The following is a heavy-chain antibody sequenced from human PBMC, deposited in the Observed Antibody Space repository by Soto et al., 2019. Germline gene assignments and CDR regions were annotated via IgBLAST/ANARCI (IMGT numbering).Heavy chain of an antibody. V-gene: IGHV3-23*01. CDR1: GFTFSSYA. J-gene: IGHJ4*02. D-gene: IGHD3-22*01. Sequence: EVQLLESGGGVVQPGGSLRLSCAASGFTFSSYAMSWVRQAPGKGLEWVSAISGSGGSTYYADSVKGRFTISRDNSKNSLNLEMKSLRDEDTDVYYCAKKTMIVVVISYFDYWGQGTLVTVSS. CDR3: AKKTMIVVVISYFDY. CDR2: ISGSGGST.